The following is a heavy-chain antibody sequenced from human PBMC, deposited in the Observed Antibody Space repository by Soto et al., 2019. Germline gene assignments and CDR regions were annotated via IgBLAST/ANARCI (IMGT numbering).Heavy chain of an antibody. Sequence: PGGSLRLSCAASGFTFSSYEMNWVRQAPGKGLEWVSYISSSGSTIYYADSVKGRFTISRDNAENSLYLQMNSLRAEDTAVYYCARDYGSGSSYITFDYWGQGTLVTVFS. J-gene: IGHJ4*02. D-gene: IGHD3-10*01. CDR2: ISSSGSTI. CDR3: ARDYGSGSSYITFDY. CDR1: GFTFSSYE. V-gene: IGHV3-48*03.